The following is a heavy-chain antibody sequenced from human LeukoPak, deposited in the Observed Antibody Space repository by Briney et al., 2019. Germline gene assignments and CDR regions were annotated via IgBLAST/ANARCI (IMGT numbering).Heavy chain of an antibody. Sequence: PGGSLRLSCAASGFTFSNYWMHWVRQAPGKGLVWVSRINSDGSTATYAAFVKGRFTTSRDNAKKTLYVQMNSLRAEDTAVYYCAREVGGNLGDAFDIWGQGTMVTVSS. CDR1: GFTFSNYW. CDR3: AREVGGNLGDAFDI. V-gene: IGHV3-74*03. D-gene: IGHD4-23*01. J-gene: IGHJ3*02. CDR2: INSDGSTA.